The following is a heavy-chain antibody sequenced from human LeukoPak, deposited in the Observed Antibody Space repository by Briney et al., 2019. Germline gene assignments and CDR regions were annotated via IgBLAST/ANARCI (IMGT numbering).Heavy chain of an antibody. CDR1: GFTFDDYA. CDR3: TRETSSRYFDY. CDR2: ITWNRDNI. V-gene: IGHV3-9*01. J-gene: IGHJ4*02. Sequence: PGGSPRLSCAASGFTFDDYAMHWVRQAPGKGLEWVSGITWNRDNIGYGDSVKGRFTISRDNAKNSLYLQMNSLRVEDTAVYYCTRETSSRYFDYWGQGTLVTVSS.